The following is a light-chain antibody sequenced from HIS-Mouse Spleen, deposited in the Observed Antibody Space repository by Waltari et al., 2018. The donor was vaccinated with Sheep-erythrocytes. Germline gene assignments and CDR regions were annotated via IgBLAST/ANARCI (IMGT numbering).Light chain of an antibody. CDR2: KDS. CDR1: ALPKQY. Sequence: SYELTQPPSVSVSPGQTARITCSGDALPKQYAYWYQQKPGQAPVLVIYKDSERPSGIPERFSGSNSGNTATLTISGTQAMDEADYYCQAWDSSTAWNVVFGGGTKLTVL. CDR3: QAWDSSTAWNVV. V-gene: IGLV3-1*01. J-gene: IGLJ2*01.